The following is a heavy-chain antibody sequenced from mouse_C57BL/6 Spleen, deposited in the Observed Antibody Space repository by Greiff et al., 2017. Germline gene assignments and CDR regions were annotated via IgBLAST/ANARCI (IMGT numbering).Heavy chain of an antibody. Sequence: QVQLKESGAELARPGASVKLSCKASGYTFTSYGISWVKQRTGQGLEWIGEIYPRSGNTYYNEKFKGKATLTADKSSSTAYMELRSLTSEDSAVYFCARGYYGSSYVGYFDVWGTGTTVTVSS. V-gene: IGHV1-81*01. D-gene: IGHD1-1*01. CDR3: ARGYYGSSYVGYFDV. J-gene: IGHJ1*03. CDR1: GYTFTSYG. CDR2: IYPRSGNT.